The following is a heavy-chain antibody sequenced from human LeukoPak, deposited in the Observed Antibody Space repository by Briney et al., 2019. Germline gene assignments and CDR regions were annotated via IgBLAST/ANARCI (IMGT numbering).Heavy chain of an antibody. CDR2: ISSSRDYI. CDR3: ARVERGYNLILRKDYYYYMDV. CDR1: GFTFITYT. V-gene: IGHV3-21*01. Sequence: GGSLRLSCAASGFTFITYTMDWVRQAPGKGLEWVSSISSSRDYIYYADSVKGQFTISRDNAKNSLYLQMNSLRAEDTAIYYCARVERGYNLILRKDYYYYMDVWGKGPTVTVSS. D-gene: IGHD5-24*01. J-gene: IGHJ6*03.